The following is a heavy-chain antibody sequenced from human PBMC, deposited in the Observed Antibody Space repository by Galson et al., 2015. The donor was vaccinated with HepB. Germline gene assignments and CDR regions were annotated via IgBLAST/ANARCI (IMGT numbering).Heavy chain of an antibody. D-gene: IGHD3-9*01. CDR2: IIPIFGTA. CDR1: GGTFSSYA. CDR3: AREAANYDILTGYKYGMDV. Sequence: SVKVSCKASGGTFSSYAISWVRQAPGQGLEWMGGIIPIFGTANYAQKFQGRVTITADESTSTAYMELSSLRSEDTAVYYCAREAANYDILTGYKYGMDVWGQGTTVTVSS. J-gene: IGHJ6*02. V-gene: IGHV1-69*13.